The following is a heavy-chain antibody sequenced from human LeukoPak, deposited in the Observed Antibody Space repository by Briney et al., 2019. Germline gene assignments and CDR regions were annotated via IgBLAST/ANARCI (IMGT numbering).Heavy chain of an antibody. V-gene: IGHV4-34*01. CDR2: INHSGST. CDR3: ARAVRGKSGVVVVSFDY. J-gene: IGHJ4*02. Sequence: SETLSLTCAVYGGSFSGYYWSWIRQPPGKGLEWIGEINHSGSTNYNPSLKSRVTISVDTSKNQFSLKLSSVTAADTAVYYCARAVRGKSGVVVVSFDYWGQGTLVTVSS. D-gene: IGHD3-22*01. CDR1: GGSFSGYY.